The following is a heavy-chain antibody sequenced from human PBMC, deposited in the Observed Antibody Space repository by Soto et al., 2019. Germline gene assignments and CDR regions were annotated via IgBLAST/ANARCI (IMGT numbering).Heavy chain of an antibody. CDR2: IYYSGST. Sequence: GSLSLSCSASGFTFSSYAMHWVRQAPGKGLEWIGYIYYSGSTNYNPSLKSRVTISVDTSKNQFSLKLSSVTAADTAVYYCATTYYYGSGSFWYGMDVWGQGTTVTAP. D-gene: IGHD3-10*01. J-gene: IGHJ6*02. V-gene: IGHV4-59*01. CDR3: ATTYYYGSGSFWYGMDV. CDR1: GFTFSSYA.